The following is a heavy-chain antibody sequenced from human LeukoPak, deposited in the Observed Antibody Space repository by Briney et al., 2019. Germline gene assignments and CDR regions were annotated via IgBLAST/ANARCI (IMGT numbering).Heavy chain of an antibody. CDR2: IIPIFGTA. V-gene: IGHV1-69*05. J-gene: IGHJ5*02. CDR3: ARDRGTTVTTGKGGWFDT. CDR1: GGTFSSYA. D-gene: IGHD4-17*01. Sequence: GASVKVSCKASGGTFSSYAISWVRQAPGQGLEWMGRIIPIFGTANYAQKFQGRVTITTDESTSTAYMELSSLRSEDTAVYYCARDRGTTVTTGKGGWFDTWGQGTLVTVSS.